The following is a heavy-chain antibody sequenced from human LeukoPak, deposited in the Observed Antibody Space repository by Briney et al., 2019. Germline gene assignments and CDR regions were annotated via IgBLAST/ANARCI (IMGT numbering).Heavy chain of an antibody. Sequence: ASVKVSCKASGYTFSNYDISWVRQAPGQGLEWMGWIRTYNGNTAYAQKLQGRVTVTADTSTSTVYMELRSLRSDDTAVYYCARDPPEYSISWSLWGQGTLVTVSS. V-gene: IGHV1-18*01. CDR2: IRTYNGNT. D-gene: IGHD6-13*01. J-gene: IGHJ4*02. CDR3: ARDPPEYSISWSL. CDR1: GYTFSNYD.